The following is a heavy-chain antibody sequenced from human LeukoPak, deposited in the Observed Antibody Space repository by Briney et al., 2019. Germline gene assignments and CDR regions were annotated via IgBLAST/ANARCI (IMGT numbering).Heavy chain of an antibody. CDR3: AKDQRPDSGYDIDS. V-gene: IGHV3-23*01. J-gene: IGHJ4*02. CDR2: IWPGGSPT. Sequence: GALRLSCAASGFTFSSYTIDWVRQAPGKGLGWVSLIWPGGSPTYYAESVKGRFTISGDNSKNIVYLQMYSLRAEDTAIYYCAKDQRPDSGYDIDSWGQGTLVTVSS. D-gene: IGHD5-12*01. CDR1: GFTFSSYT.